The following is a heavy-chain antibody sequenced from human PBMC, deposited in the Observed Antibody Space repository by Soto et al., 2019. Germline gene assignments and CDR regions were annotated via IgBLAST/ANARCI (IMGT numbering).Heavy chain of an antibody. J-gene: IGHJ2*01. CDR1: GGTFSSYT. D-gene: IGHD5-12*01. V-gene: IGHV1-69*12. Sequence: QVQLVQSGAEVKRPGSSVTVSCKASGGTFSSYTISWVRQAPGQGLEWMGGIIPIFGTANYAQKLQGRVTITADESTRTAYMELSSLRSEDTAVYYCARGKHRWLQLWYFDLWGRGTLVTVSS. CDR3: ARGKHRWLQLWYFDL. CDR2: IIPIFGTA.